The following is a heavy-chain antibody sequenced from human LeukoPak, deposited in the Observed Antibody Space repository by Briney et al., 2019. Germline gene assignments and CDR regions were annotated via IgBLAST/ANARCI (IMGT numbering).Heavy chain of an antibody. J-gene: IGHJ4*02. CDR3: ARGNAVSGDY. V-gene: IGHV1-8*01. D-gene: IGHD6-19*01. CDR1: GYTFAAFD. CDR2: MSPRSGNA. Sequence: ASVTVSCKASGYTFAAFDINWLRQAPGQGLEWLGWMSPRSGNAAYAQRFQGRVTMTRDNSTSTVYMELRNLRSDDSAVYYCARGNAVSGDYWGQGTLVTVSS.